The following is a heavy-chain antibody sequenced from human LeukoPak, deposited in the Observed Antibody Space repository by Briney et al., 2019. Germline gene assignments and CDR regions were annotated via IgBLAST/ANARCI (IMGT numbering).Heavy chain of an antibody. V-gene: IGHV4-59*01. CDR1: GGSFSSYY. Sequence: PSETLSLTCTVSGGSFSSYYWSWIRQPPGKGLECVGYINYSGNTNYNPSLKSRVTISIDTSKNQFSLKLNSVTAADTAVYFCATRPPDDISGYLDNWGQGTLVTVSS. CDR3: ATRPPDDISGYLDN. CDR2: INYSGNT. D-gene: IGHD3-22*01. J-gene: IGHJ4*02.